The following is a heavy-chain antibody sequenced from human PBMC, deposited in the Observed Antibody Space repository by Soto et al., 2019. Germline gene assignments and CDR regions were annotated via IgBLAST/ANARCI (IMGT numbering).Heavy chain of an antibody. CDR1: GGSISSGGYS. CDR2: IYHSVST. CDR3: ARGPPLGD. J-gene: IGHJ4*02. V-gene: IGHV4-30-2*01. Sequence: SETLSLTCAVSGGSISSGGYSWSWIRQPPGKGLECIGYIYHSVSTYYNPSLKSRVTISVDRSKNQFSLKLSSVTAADTAVYYCARGPPLGDWGQGTLVTVSS. D-gene: IGHD2-15*01.